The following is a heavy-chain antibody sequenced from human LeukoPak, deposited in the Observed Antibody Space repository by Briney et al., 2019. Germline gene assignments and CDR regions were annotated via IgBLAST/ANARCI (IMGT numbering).Heavy chain of an antibody. CDR2: IKQDGSEK. Sequence: GGSLRLSCAASGFTFSSYWMSWVRQAPGKGLERVANIKQDGSEKYYVDSVKGRFTMSRDNAKNSLYLQMNSLRAEDTAVYYCARVQWELRGVGSYFEYWGQGALVTVSS. V-gene: IGHV3-7*01. D-gene: IGHD1-26*01. J-gene: IGHJ4*02. CDR3: ARVQWELRGVGSYFEY. CDR1: GFTFSSYW.